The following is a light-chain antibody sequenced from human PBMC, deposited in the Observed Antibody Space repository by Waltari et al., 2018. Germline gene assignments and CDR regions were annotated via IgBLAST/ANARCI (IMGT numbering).Light chain of an antibody. J-gene: IGKJ1*01. V-gene: IGKV3-20*01. CDR2: IAS. CDR3: HQYGASPRT. CDR1: QTVNNNY. Sequence: ENVLTQSPATLSLSPGERATLSCRASQTVNNNYLAWYQQKPGQAPRLLIYIASSRAAGIPDRFTGSGSGTDFTLTISRLEPEDVAVYYCHQYGASPRTFGRGTKVEIK.